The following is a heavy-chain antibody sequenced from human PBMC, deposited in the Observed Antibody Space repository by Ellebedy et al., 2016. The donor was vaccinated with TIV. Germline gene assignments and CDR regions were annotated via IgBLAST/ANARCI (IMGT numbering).Heavy chain of an antibody. CDR3: ARARGRGVVVAASPDY. J-gene: IGHJ4*02. V-gene: IGHV3-30-3*01. Sequence: GGSLRLSXAASGFTFSSYAMHWVRQAPGKGLEWVAVISYDGSNKYYADSVKGRFTISRDNSKNTLYLQMNSLRAEDTAVYYCARARGRGVVVAASPDYWGQGTLVTVSS. CDR1: GFTFSSYA. CDR2: ISYDGSNK. D-gene: IGHD2-15*01.